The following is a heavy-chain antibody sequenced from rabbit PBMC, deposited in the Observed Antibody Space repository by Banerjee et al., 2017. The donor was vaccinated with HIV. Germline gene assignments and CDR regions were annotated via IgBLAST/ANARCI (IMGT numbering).Heavy chain of an antibody. CDR1: GFTLSSSYW. V-gene: IGHV1S45*01. CDR2: INAGSSGST. CDR3: ARDLTGVIGWNFGL. J-gene: IGHJ4*01. Sequence: QEQLEESGGDLVKPEGSLTLTCKASGFTLSSSYWICWVRQAPGKGLEWIGCINAGSSGSTYYARWAKGRFTISKTSWTTVTLQMTSLTASDTATYFCARDLTGVIGWNFGLWGPGTLVTVS. D-gene: IGHD1-1*01.